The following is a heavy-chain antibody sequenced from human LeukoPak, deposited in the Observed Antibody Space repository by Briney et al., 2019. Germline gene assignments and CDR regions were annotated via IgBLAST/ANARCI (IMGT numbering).Heavy chain of an antibody. V-gene: IGHV3-7*01. J-gene: IGHJ4*02. CDR3: AREGAPGYYDSSGYYGY. Sequence: PGGSLRLSCAAPGFTSSSYWMSWVRQAPGKGREWVANIKEDGGEKYYVDSVRGRFTISRDNAKNSLYLQMNSLRAEDTAVYYCAREGAPGYYDSSGYYGYWGQGTLVTVSS. D-gene: IGHD3-22*01. CDR1: GFTSSSYW. CDR2: IKEDGGEK.